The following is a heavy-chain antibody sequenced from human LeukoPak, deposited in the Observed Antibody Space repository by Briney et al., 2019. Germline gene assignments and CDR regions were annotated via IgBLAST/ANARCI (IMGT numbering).Heavy chain of an antibody. Sequence: PSETLSLTCTVSGGSISSYYWSWIRQPPGKGLEWIGYIYYNGKTNYIPSLMSRVTISLDTSENQFSLKLTSVTAADTAVYYCASNDFWSGSSSWGQGTLVTVSS. CDR3: ASNDFWSGSSS. D-gene: IGHD3-3*01. CDR1: GGSISSYY. J-gene: IGHJ4*02. V-gene: IGHV4-59*01. CDR2: IYYNGKT.